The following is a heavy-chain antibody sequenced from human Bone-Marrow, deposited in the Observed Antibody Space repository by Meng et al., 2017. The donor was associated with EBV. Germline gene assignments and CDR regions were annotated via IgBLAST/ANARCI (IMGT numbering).Heavy chain of an antibody. D-gene: IGHD1-14*01. V-gene: IGHV3-30*18. CDR2: IPSDASHNK. CDR1: GFILSGYG. Sequence: EQLVGSGGGVVQPGRSLRLSCAASGFILSGYGFHWVRQAPGKGPEWVAIIPSDASHNKYYADSVKGRFTISRDNSKNTLYLQMNSLKIEDTAVYYCAKDLSGRFDPWGQGTLVTVSS. CDR3: AKDLSGRFDP. J-gene: IGHJ5*02.